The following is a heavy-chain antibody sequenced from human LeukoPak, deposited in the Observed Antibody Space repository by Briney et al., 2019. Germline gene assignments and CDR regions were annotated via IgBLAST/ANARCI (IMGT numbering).Heavy chain of an antibody. V-gene: IGHV3-33*06. Sequence: PGRSLRLSCAASGFTFSSYGMHWVRQAPGKGLEWVAVIWYDGSNKYYADSVKGRFTISRDNSKNTLYLQMNSLRVDDTAIYYCAKDARIFGVINYFDSWGQGTLVTVSS. D-gene: IGHD3-3*01. CDR2: IWYDGSNK. CDR3: AKDARIFGVINYFDS. J-gene: IGHJ4*02. CDR1: GFTFSSYG.